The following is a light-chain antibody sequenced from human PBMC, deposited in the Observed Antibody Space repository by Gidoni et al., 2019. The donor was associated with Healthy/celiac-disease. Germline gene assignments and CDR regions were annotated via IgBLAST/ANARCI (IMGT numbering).Light chain of an antibody. CDR2: GAS. CDR1: QSFSSSY. J-gene: IGKJ4*01. CDR3: QQYDL. V-gene: IGKV3-20*01. Sequence: EIVFTQSPGTLSLSPGERATLSCRASQSFSSSYLAWYQQKPGQAPRLLIYGASSRATGIPDRFSGSGSGTDFTLTISRLEPEDFAVYYCQQYDLFGGGTKVEIK.